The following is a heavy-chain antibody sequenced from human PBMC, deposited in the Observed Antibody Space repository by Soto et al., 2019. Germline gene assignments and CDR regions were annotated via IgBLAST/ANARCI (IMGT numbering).Heavy chain of an antibody. Sequence: GGSLRLSCAASGFTFSSYAMSWVRQAPGKGLEWVSAISGSGGSTYYADSVKGRFTISRDNSKNTLYLQMNSLRAEDTAVYYCAKEGIAAAGYYYYYYGMDVWGQGTTVTVSS. CDR1: GFTFSSYA. D-gene: IGHD6-13*01. CDR2: ISGSGGST. J-gene: IGHJ6*02. V-gene: IGHV3-23*01. CDR3: AKEGIAAAGYYYYYYGMDV.